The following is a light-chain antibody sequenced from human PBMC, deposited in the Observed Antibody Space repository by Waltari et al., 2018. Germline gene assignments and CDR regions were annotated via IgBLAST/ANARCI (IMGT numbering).Light chain of an antibody. CDR2: DIN. V-gene: IGLV2-11*01. CDR1: SSDVGCSTY. J-gene: IGLJ3*02. Sequence: QSALPQPRSVSGSPGQSVTISCPGTSSDVGCSTYVALYQHPSDKAPKLIIYDINKRPSGVPDRFSGSKSGNTASLTISGLQAEDEADYYCCSYVGSNIYWVFGGGTKLTVL. CDR3: CSYVGSNIYWV.